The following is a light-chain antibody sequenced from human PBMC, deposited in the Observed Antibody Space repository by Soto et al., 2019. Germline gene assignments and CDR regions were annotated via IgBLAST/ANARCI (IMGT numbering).Light chain of an antibody. V-gene: IGKV3D-15*01. CDR1: QSVSSN. J-gene: IGKJ5*01. CDR2: GAS. CDR3: QQRSNWPPLIT. Sequence: EIVMTQSPATLSVSPGERATLSCRASQSVSSNLAWYQQKPGQAPRLLIYGASTRAPGIPDRFSGSRSGTDFTLTISRLEPEDFAVYYCQQRSNWPPLITFGQGTRLEIK.